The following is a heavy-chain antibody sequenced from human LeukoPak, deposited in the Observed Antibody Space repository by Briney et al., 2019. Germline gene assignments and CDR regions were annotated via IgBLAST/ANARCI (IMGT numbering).Heavy chain of an antibody. V-gene: IGHV3-21*01. CDR1: GFTFSSYW. J-gene: IGHJ4*02. D-gene: IGHD3-10*01. CDR3: ARGNTMVRGVYFDY. Sequence: PGGSLRLSCAASGFTFSSYWMSWVRQAPGRGLEWVSSISSSSSYIYYADSVKGRFTISRDNAKNSLYLQMNSLRAEDTAVYYCARGNTMVRGVYFDYWGQGTLVTVSS. CDR2: ISSSSSYI.